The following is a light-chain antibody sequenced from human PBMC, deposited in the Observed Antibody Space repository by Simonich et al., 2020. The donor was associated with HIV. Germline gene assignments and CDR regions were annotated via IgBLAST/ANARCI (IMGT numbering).Light chain of an antibody. Sequence: IVMKQSPATLSVSPGDSATLSCRASQSVSSNLAWYQQKPGQAPRLLIYGASTRATGISARFSGSGSGTEFTLTISSLQSEDFAVYYCQQYNKWPPWTFGQGTKVEI. J-gene: IGKJ1*01. CDR3: QQYNKWPPWT. CDR1: QSVSSN. CDR2: GAS. V-gene: IGKV3-15*01.